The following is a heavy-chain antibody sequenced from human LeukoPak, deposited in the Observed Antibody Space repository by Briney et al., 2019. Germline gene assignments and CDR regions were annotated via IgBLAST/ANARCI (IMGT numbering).Heavy chain of an antibody. Sequence: SVKVSCRASGGTFSSYAISWVRQAPGQGLEWMGGIIPIFGTANYAQKFQGRVTITTDESTSTAYMELSSLRSEDTAVYYCARGLYCGGDCYLYWGQGTLVTVSS. J-gene: IGHJ4*02. CDR3: ARGLYCGGDCYLY. CDR2: IIPIFGTA. CDR1: GGTFSSYA. D-gene: IGHD2-21*02. V-gene: IGHV1-69*05.